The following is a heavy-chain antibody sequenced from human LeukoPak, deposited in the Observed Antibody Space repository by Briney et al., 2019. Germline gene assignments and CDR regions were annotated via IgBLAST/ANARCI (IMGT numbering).Heavy chain of an antibody. CDR2: MSGFGAST. CDR3: AKRRQLVEWEIDY. V-gene: IGHV3-23*01. CDR1: AFTFSSYA. D-gene: IGHD6-13*01. Sequence: GGSLRLSCAASAFTFSSYAMSWVRQAPGKGLEWVSTMSGFGASTYYADSVKGRFTISRDNSKNTLYLQMNSLRAEDTAVYYCAKRRQLVEWEIDYWGQGTLVTVSS. J-gene: IGHJ4*02.